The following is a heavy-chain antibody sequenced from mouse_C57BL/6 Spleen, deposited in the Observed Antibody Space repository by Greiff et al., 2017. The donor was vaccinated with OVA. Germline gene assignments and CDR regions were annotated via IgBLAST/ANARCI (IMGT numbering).Heavy chain of an antibody. V-gene: IGHV1-19*01. Sequence: VQLQQSGPVLVKPGASVKTSCKASGYTFTDYYMNWVKQSHGKSLEWIGVINPYNGGTSYNQKFKGKATLTVDKSSSTAYMELNSLTSEDSAVYYCARSGDYDVGFDYWGQGTTLTVSS. D-gene: IGHD2-4*01. J-gene: IGHJ2*01. CDR3: ARSGDYDVGFDY. CDR1: GYTFTDYY. CDR2: INPYNGGT.